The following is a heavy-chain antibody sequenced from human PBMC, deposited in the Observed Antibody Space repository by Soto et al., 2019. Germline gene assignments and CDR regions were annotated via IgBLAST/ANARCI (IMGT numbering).Heavy chain of an antibody. J-gene: IGHJ6*02. CDR1: GYTFTSYA. V-gene: IGHV1-3*01. Sequence: SVKVSCKASGYTFTSYAMHWVRQAPGQRLEWMGWINAGNGNTKYSQKFQGRVTITRDTSASTAYMELSRLRSDDTAVYYCARDRPYSSGPRPYYYYGLDVWGQGTTVTVSS. CDR2: INAGNGNT. D-gene: IGHD6-19*01. CDR3: ARDRPYSSGPRPYYYYGLDV.